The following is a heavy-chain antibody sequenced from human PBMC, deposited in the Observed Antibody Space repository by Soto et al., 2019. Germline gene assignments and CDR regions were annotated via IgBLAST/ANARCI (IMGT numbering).Heavy chain of an antibody. V-gene: IGHV1-2*02. CDR1: GYIFTAYY. CDR2: INPDSGGT. CDR3: ARDRANDY. J-gene: IGHJ4*02. Sequence: QVQLVQSGAEVKKPGASVKVSCKTSGYIFTAYYVHWVRQVPGQGLEWMGWINPDSGGTNYAQKFQGRVTMTSDTSITTAYIELTRLQSDDTAVYYCARDRANDYWGQGTLVTVSS.